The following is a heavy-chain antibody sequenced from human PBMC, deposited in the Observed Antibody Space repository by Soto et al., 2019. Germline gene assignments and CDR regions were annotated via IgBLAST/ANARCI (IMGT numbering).Heavy chain of an antibody. CDR3: ARDAEWLRYSNWFDP. J-gene: IGHJ5*02. CDR1: GFTFSSYS. Sequence: GGSLRLSCAASGFTFSSYSMNWVRQAPGKGLEWVSSISSSSSYIYYADSVKGRFTISRDNAKNSLYLQMNSLRAEDTAVYYCARDAEWLRYSNWFDPWGQGXLVTVYS. D-gene: IGHD5-12*01. CDR2: ISSSSSYI. V-gene: IGHV3-21*01.